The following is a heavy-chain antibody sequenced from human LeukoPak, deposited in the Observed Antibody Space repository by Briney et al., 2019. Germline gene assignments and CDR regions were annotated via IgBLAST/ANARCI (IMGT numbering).Heavy chain of an antibody. CDR3: ARHSSRGHYYDFDF. CDR2: IVPVIGVA. Sequence: SVKVSCKASGYTFTSYDINWVRQATGQGLEWVGRIVPVIGVATYAQSLQGRVITADRSTNTAYMELSSLRFEDSAVYFCARHSSRGHYYDFDFWGQGSLVTVSS. CDR1: GYTFTSYD. J-gene: IGHJ4*02. V-gene: IGHV1-69*04. D-gene: IGHD3-22*01.